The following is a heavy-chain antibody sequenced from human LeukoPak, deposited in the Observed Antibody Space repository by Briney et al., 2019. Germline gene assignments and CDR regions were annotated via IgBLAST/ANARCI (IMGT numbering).Heavy chain of an antibody. CDR1: GFTFSSYS. Sequence: GESLRLSCAASGFTFSSYSMNWVRQAPGKGLEWVSSISSGSSFMYYADSGKGRFTISRDNAKNSVFLQMNSLRAEDTAVYYCTRDPDMDAWGKGTTVTVSS. CDR3: TRDPDMDA. V-gene: IGHV3-21*01. J-gene: IGHJ6*03. CDR2: ISSGSSFM.